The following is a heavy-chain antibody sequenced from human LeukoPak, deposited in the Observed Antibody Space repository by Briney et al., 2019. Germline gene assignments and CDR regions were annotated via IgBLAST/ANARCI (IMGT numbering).Heavy chain of an antibody. Sequence: PSETLSLTCTVSGGSISSGAYHWSWIRQHPGKGLEWIGYIYDSGSTYYNPSLKSRVTISVDTSKNLFSLRLNSVTAADTAVYYCARDRVAGWFDPWGQGTLVTVSS. CDR1: GGSISSGAYH. J-gene: IGHJ5*02. CDR2: IYDSGST. CDR3: ARDRVAGWFDP. D-gene: IGHD3-10*01. V-gene: IGHV4-31*03.